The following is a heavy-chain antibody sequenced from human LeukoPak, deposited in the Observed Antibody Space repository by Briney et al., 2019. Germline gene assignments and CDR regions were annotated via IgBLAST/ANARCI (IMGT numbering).Heavy chain of an antibody. V-gene: IGHV1-46*01. J-gene: IGHJ4*02. D-gene: IGHD6-13*01. CDR2: IYPRDGST. CDR3: ARAVAPLAAAADY. Sequence: ASVKVSCKASGYTFTSNYIHWVRQAPGQGLEWMGMIYPRDGSTSYAQKFQGRVTMTRDTSTSTVLIELSSLTSEDTALHYCARAVAPLAAAADYWGQGTLVTVSS. CDR1: GYTFTSNY.